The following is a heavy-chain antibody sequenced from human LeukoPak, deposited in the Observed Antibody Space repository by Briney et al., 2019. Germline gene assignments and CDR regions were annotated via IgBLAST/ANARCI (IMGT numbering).Heavy chain of an antibody. V-gene: IGHV4-30-4*08. CDR3: ARARYYYDSSGYHYYYYYYMDV. D-gene: IGHD3-22*01. Sequence: SQTLSLTCTVSGGSISSGDYYWSWIRQPPGKGLEWIGYIYCSGSTYYNPSRKSRVTISVDTSKNQFSLKLSSVTAADTAVYYCARARYYYDSSGYHYYYYYYMDVWGKGTTVTVSS. CDR1: GGSISSGDYY. J-gene: IGHJ6*03. CDR2: IYCSGST.